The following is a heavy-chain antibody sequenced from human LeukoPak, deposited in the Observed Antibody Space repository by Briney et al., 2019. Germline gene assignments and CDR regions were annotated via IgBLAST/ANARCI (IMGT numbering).Heavy chain of an antibody. CDR3: ARVNPWFGELLWWFDP. V-gene: IGHV3-23*01. Sequence: PGASLRLSCATSGFTFGSYVMSWVRQAPGKGLEWVSAISGRSDGTYYSDSMKGRFTISRDNSKNTLYLQMDSLRAEDTAVYYCARVNPWFGELLWWFDPWGQGTLVTVSS. J-gene: IGHJ5*02. CDR1: GFTFGSYV. CDR2: ISGRSDGT. D-gene: IGHD3-10*01.